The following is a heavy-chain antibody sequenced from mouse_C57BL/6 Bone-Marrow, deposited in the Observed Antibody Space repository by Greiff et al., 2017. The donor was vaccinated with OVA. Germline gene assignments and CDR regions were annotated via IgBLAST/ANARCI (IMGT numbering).Heavy chain of an antibody. Sequence: QVQLKQSGAELARPGASVKLSCKASGYTFTSYGISWVKQRTGQGLEWIGEIYPRSGNTYYNEKFKGKATLTADKSSSTAYMELRSLTSEDSAVYFCASGLTWYFDVWGTGTTVTVSS. CDR1: GYTFTSYG. CDR2: IYPRSGNT. J-gene: IGHJ1*03. CDR3: ASGLTWYFDV. V-gene: IGHV1-81*01.